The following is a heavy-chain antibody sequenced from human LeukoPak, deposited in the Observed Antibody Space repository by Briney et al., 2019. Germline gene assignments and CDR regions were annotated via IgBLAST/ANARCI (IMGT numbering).Heavy chain of an antibody. D-gene: IGHD5-18*01. V-gene: IGHV3-21*01. CDR3: ARLATSSYGFSY. CDR2: ISSSSSYI. J-gene: IGHJ4*02. CDR1: GFTFRNYW. Sequence: GGSLRLSCAASGFTFRNYWMSWVPQAPGKGLEGVSSISSSSSYIYYADSVKGRFNISRDNAKNSLYLQMNSLRAEDRAVYYCARLATSSYGFSYWGQGTLVTVS.